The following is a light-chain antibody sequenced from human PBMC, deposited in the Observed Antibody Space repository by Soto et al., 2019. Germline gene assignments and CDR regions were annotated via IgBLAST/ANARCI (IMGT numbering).Light chain of an antibody. CDR1: QTISKY. CDR2: DAS. V-gene: IGKV3D-11*02. J-gene: IGKJ3*01. Sequence: EIVLTQSPVTLSLSPGDRATLSCRASQTISKYLAWYQQKPGKPPRLLIYDASNRATGIPARFSGSGPGTDYALPISSREPEDVAVYYCQQQSQWYKFTFGPGTKIYIK. CDR3: QQQSQWYKFT.